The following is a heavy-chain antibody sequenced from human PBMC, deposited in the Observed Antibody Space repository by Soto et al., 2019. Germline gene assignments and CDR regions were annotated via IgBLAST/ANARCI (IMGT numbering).Heavy chain of an antibody. J-gene: IGHJ6*02. CDR2: IYWDDDK. D-gene: IGHD2-15*01. V-gene: IGHV2-5*02. CDR3: AHKGGRGAGMDV. CDR1: GFSVSTSGVG. Sequence: QITLKESGPTLVKPTQTLTLTCTFSGFSVSTSGVGVAWIRQPPGKALEWLALIYWDDDKRYSPFLQSRVTITKATSNNQVVLTMTTMDPVDTATYYCAHKGGRGAGMDVWGQGTTVTVSS.